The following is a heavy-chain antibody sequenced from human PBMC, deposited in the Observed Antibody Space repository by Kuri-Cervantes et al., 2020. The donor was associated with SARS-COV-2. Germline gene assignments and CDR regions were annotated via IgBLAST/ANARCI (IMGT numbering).Heavy chain of an antibody. D-gene: IGHD2-2*01. CDR2: ISGSGGST. CDR3: AKDRAIVVVPAAMGIGY. J-gene: IGHJ4*02. Sequence: GESLKISCAASGFTFSSYAMSWVRQAPGKGLEWVSAISGSGGSTYYADSVKGRFTISRDNSKNTLYLQMNSLRAEDTAVYYFAKDRAIVVVPAAMGIGYWGQGTLVTVSS. CDR1: GFTFSSYA. V-gene: IGHV3-23*01.